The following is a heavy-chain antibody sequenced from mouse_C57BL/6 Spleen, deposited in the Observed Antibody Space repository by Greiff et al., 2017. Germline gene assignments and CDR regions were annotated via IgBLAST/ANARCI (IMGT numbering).Heavy chain of an antibody. CDR1: GYSFTDYY. J-gene: IGHJ2*01. CDR3: ARWVLTKVVGGDY. CDR2: INPYYGTT. Sequence: VQLQQSGPELVKPGASVKISCKASGYSFTDYYMHWVKQSNGKSLELIGVINPYYGTTSYNQKFKGKATLTVDQSSSTAYMQLNSLTSEDSAVYYCARWVLTKVVGGDYWGQGTTLTVSS. D-gene: IGHD1-1*01. V-gene: IGHV1-39*01.